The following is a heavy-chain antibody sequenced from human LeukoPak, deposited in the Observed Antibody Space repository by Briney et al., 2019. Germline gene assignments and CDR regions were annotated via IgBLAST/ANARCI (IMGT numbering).Heavy chain of an antibody. CDR1: GGSFSGYY. J-gene: IGHJ4*02. D-gene: IGHD3-10*01. Sequence: PSETLSLTCAVYGGSFSGYYWSWIRQPPGKGLEWIGEINHSGSTNYNPSLKSRVTISVDTSKNQFSLKLSSVTAADTAVYYCARGAVQGVISLFDYWGQGTLVTVSS. V-gene: IGHV4-34*01. CDR2: INHSGST. CDR3: ARGAVQGVISLFDY.